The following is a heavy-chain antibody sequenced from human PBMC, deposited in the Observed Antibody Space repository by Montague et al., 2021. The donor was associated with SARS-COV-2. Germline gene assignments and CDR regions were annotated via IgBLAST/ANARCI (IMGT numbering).Heavy chain of an antibody. CDR1: DGSFSDFY. D-gene: IGHD2-15*01. CDR2: INHSGTT. CDR3: ASGDDNGSGYSDV. V-gene: IGHV4-34*01. J-gene: IGHJ6*04. Sequence: SETLSLTCAVFDGSFSDFYWSWIRQPPGKGLEWIGEINHSGTTYYNPSLKSRVTISVDTSKNQFSLKLNSVTAADAAVYYCASGDDNGSGYSDVWGKGTMVTVSS.